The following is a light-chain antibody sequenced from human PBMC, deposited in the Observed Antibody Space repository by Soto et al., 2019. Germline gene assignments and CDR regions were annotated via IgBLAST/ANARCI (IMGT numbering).Light chain of an antibody. J-gene: IGLJ1*01. CDR2: DVS. Sequence: QSALTHPASVSGSPGQSITISCTGTSSDVGAYNYVSWYQQHPGKAPKLLIYDVSNRPSGVSNRFSGSKSGNTASLTISGLQAEDEADYYCSSYTSSNTLGVFGTGTKVTVL. CDR3: SSYTSSNTLGV. V-gene: IGLV2-14*03. CDR1: SSDVGAYNY.